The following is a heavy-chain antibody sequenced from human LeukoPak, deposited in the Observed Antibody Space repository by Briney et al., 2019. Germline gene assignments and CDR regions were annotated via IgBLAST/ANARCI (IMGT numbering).Heavy chain of an antibody. CDR2: FDPEDGET. J-gene: IGHJ5*02. D-gene: IGHD3-22*01. V-gene: IGHV1-24*01. CDR1: GYTLTELS. Sequence: ASVKVSCKVSGYTLTELSMHWMRQAPGKGLEWMGGFDPEDGETIYAQKFQGRVTMTEDTSTDTAYMELSSLRSEDTAVYYCATDNRRYYDSSGSFDPWGQGTLVTVSS. CDR3: ATDNRRYYDSSGSFDP.